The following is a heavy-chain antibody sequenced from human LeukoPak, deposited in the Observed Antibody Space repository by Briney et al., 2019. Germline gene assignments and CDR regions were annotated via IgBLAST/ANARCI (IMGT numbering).Heavy chain of an antibody. J-gene: IGHJ6*03. CDR1: GGTFSSYA. CDR2: IIPIFGTA. CDR3: VTGRWLQLGYYYYYMDV. D-gene: IGHD5-24*01. V-gene: IGHV1-69*05. Sequence: ASVKVSCKASGGTFSSYAISWVRQAPGQGLEWMGGIIPIFGTANYAQKFQGRVTITTDESTSTAYMELSSLRSEDTAVYYCVTGRWLQLGYYYYYMDVWGKGTTVTVSS.